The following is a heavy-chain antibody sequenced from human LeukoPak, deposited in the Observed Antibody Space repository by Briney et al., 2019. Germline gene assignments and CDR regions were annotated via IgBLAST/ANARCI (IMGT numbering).Heavy chain of an antibody. CDR2: IIPIFGTA. J-gene: IGHJ4*02. CDR3: ARLGGKAASPYDY. D-gene: IGHD3-16*01. V-gene: IGHV1-69*05. CDR1: GGTFSSYA. Sequence: SVKVSCKASGGTFSSYAISWVRQAPGQGLEWMGGIIPIFGTASYAQKFQGRVTITTDESTSTAYMELSSLRSEDTAVYYCARLGGKAASPYDYWGQGTLVTVSS.